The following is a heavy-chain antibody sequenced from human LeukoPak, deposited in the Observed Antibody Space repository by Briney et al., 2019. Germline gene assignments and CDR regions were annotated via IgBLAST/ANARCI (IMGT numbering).Heavy chain of an antibody. CDR2: IIPIFGTA. CDR1: GGTFSSYA. V-gene: IGHV1-69*01. CDR3: ARGFQRDYFPSYYFDY. J-gene: IGHJ4*02. Sequence: SVKVSCKASGGTFSSYAISWVRQAPGQGLEWMGGIIPIFGTANYAQKFQGRVTITADESTSTAYMELSSLRSEDTAVYYCARGFQRDYFPSYYFDYWGQGTLVTVSS. D-gene: IGHD3-10*01.